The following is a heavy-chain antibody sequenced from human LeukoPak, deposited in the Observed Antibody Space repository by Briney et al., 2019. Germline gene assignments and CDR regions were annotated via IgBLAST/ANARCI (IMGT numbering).Heavy chain of an antibody. CDR3: ANEDSSGYYY. CDR2: ICSGGST. V-gene: IGHV3-53*01. D-gene: IGHD3-22*01. J-gene: IGHJ4*02. CDR1: GLTVSSTY. Sequence: GGSLRLSCAASGLTVSSTYMSWVRQAPGKGLEWVSIICSGGSTYYADSVKGRFTIPRDNSKNTLYLQMSSLRVEDTAVYYCANEDSSGYYYWGQGTLVTVSS.